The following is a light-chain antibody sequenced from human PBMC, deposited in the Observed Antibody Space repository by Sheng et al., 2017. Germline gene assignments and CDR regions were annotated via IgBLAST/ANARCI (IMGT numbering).Light chain of an antibody. CDR2: AVS. CDR3: SSYKSNTYV. J-gene: IGLJ1*01. CDR1: SSDIGGYNY. V-gene: IGLV2-14*03. Sequence: QSALTQPASVSGSPGQSITISCTGISSDIGGYNYVSWYQQHPGTAPRLIIYAVSNRPSGISNRFSGSKSGDTASLTIAGLQAEDEADYFCSSYKSNTYVFGSGTKVTVL.